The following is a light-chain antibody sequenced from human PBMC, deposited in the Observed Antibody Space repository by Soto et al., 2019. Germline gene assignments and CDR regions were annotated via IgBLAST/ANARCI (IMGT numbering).Light chain of an antibody. Sequence: DVQITQSPSSAAAPVGDGESVPCRASQGITNRLAWYQQKPGKAPKLLIYEASSLQSGVPSRISGSGSGTDFTLTISSLQPEDFATYYCQQANSFPITFGQGTRLEIK. CDR2: EAS. CDR1: QGITNR. V-gene: IGKV1D-12*01. CDR3: QQANSFPIT. J-gene: IGKJ5*01.